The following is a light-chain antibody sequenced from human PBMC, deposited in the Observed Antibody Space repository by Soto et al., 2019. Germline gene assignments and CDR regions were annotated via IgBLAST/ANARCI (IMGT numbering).Light chain of an antibody. CDR3: QQANTFPLT. Sequence: IHSTHSPSSLSASVGHRFTITVRASQSISSWLAWYQQKPGKAPKLLIYAASSLQSGVPSRFSGSGSGTHFTLTISSLQPEDFATYYCQQANTFPLTFGQGTRLEIK. CDR2: AAS. J-gene: IGKJ5*01. CDR1: QSISSW. V-gene: IGKV1-12*01.